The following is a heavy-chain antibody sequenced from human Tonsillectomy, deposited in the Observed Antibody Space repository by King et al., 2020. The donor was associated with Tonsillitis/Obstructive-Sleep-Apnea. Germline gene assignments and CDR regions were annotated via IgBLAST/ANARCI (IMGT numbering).Heavy chain of an antibody. D-gene: IGHD3-10*01. Sequence: VQLVQSGGGLVQPGGSLRLSCAASGFTFSSYWMHWVRQAPGKGLVWVSRINSDGSSTSYADSVKGRFTISRDNAKNTLYLQMNRLRAEDTAVYYCARMNSYAVYGSGSPPRVNIYYYYGMDVWGQGTTVTVSS. J-gene: IGHJ6*02. V-gene: IGHV3-74*01. CDR3: ARMNSYAVYGSGSPPRVNIYYYYGMDV. CDR1: GFTFSSYW. CDR2: INSDGSST.